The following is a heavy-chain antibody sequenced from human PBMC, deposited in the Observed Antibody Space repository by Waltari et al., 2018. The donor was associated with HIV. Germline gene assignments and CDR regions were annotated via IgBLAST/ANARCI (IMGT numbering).Heavy chain of an antibody. D-gene: IGHD1-7*01. Sequence: QLQLQESGPGLVKPSETLSLTCTVSGGSISSSSYYWGWIRQPPGKGLEWIGSGYFSGSTYYNPSLKSRVTISVDTSKNQFSLKLTSVTAADTAVYYCARVKGIMARNWNYHFDYWGQGTLVTVSS. CDR1: GGSISSSSYY. CDR2: GYFSGST. CDR3: ARVKGIMARNWNYHFDY. V-gene: IGHV4-39*07. J-gene: IGHJ4*02.